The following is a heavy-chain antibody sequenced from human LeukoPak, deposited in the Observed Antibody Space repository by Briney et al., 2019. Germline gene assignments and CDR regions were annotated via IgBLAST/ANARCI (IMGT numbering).Heavy chain of an antibody. CDR2: ISSSGIYI. V-gene: IGHV3-21*01. Sequence: GGSLRLSCAASGSNFNSYTMNWVRQAPGKGLEWVSSISSSGIYIYYADSVKGRFAISRDNTKNSLYLQMNSLRAEDTAVYYCATRRDDFWSGPFDPWGQGTLVTVSS. D-gene: IGHD3-3*01. CDR3: ATRRDDFWSGPFDP. J-gene: IGHJ5*02. CDR1: GSNFNSYT.